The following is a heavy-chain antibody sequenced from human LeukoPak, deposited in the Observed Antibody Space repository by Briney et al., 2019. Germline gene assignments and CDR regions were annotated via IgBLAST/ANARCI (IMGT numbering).Heavy chain of an antibody. V-gene: IGHV4-34*01. Sequence: SETLSLTCAVYGGSFSGYYWSWIRRPPGKGLEWIGEINHSGSTNYNPSLKSRVTISVDTSKNQFSLKLSSVTAADTAVYYCARVRIGRFGYWGRGTLVTVSS. CDR1: GGSFSGYY. CDR3: ARVRIGRFGY. D-gene: IGHD2-15*01. CDR2: INHSGST. J-gene: IGHJ4*02.